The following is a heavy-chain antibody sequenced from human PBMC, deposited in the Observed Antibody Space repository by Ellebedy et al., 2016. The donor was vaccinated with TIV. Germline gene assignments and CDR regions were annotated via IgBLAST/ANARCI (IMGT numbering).Heavy chain of an antibody. D-gene: IGHD3-16*01. V-gene: IGHV3-23*01. CDR3: ASRGETWRAFDP. Sequence: PGGSLRLSCAAPGSPFSTSGMSWVRQAPGKGLEWVSGLSDSGDRAFYADSVKGRFTISRDKSKNTLYLQMNSLRAEDMAVYYCASRGETWRAFDPWGQGTLVTVSS. CDR2: LSDSGDRA. CDR1: GSPFSTSG. J-gene: IGHJ5*02.